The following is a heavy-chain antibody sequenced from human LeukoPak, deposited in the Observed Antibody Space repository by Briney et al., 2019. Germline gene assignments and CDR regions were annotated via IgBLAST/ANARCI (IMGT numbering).Heavy chain of an antibody. CDR3: ARVVVVAATFDY. V-gene: IGHV4-34*01. CDR2: INHSGNT. J-gene: IGHJ4*02. Sequence: SETLSLTCAVYGGSFSGYYWSWIRQPPGKGLEWIGEINHSGNTNYNPSLKSRVTISVDTSKNQFSLKLSSVTAADTAVYYCARVVVVAATFDYWGQGTLVTVSS. D-gene: IGHD2-15*01. CDR1: GGSFSGYY.